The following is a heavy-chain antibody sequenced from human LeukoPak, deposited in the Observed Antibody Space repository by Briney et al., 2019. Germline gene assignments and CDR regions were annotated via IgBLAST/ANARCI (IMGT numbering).Heavy chain of an antibody. Sequence: SETLSLTCTVSGGSISSSSYYWGWIRQPPGKGLEWIGSIYYSGSTYYNPSLKSRVTISVDTSKNQFSLKLSSVTAADTAVYYCARGVRKNYFDYWGQGTLVTVSS. CDR3: ARGVRKNYFDY. CDR1: GGSISSSSYY. D-gene: IGHD3-22*01. J-gene: IGHJ4*02. CDR2: IYYSGST. V-gene: IGHV4-39*01.